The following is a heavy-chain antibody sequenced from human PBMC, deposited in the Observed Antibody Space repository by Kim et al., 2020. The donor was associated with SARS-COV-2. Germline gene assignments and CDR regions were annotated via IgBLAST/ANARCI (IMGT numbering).Heavy chain of an antibody. CDR2: ISYDGSNK. CDR3: ARDRAVGLGFDY. V-gene: IGHV3-30*04. Sequence: GGSLRLSCAASGFTFSSYAMHWVRQAPGKGLEWVAVISYDGSNKYYADSVKGRFTISRDNSKNTLYLQMNSLRAEDTAVYYCARDRAVGLGFDYWGQGTLVTVSS. D-gene: IGHD3-10*01. J-gene: IGHJ4*02. CDR1: GFTFSSYA.